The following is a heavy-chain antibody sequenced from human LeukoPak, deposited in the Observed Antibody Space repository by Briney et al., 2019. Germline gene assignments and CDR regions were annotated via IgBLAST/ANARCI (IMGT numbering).Heavy chain of an antibody. J-gene: IGHJ4*02. D-gene: IGHD3-22*01. CDR3: ARARSYDSSGYYRGIPYYFDY. V-gene: IGHV3-48*01. CDR2: ISSSSSTT. CDR1: GFTFSNYS. Sequence: GGSLRLSCAASGFTFSNYSMNWVRQAPGKGLEWVSYISSSSSTTYYADSVKGRFTISRDNAKNSLYLQMNSLRAEDTAVYYCARARSYDSSGYYRGIPYYFDYWGQGTLVTVSS.